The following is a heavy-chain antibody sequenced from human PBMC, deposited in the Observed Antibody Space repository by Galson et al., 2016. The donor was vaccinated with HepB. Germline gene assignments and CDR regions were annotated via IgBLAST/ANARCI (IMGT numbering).Heavy chain of an antibody. CDR2: ISYDGSNE. CDR1: GFRFSRYG. D-gene: IGHD2-2*01. CDR3: AREERYCSSMRCQNPDYGMDV. Sequence: SLRLSCADSGFRFSRYGMHWVRQAPGKGLEWVAMISYDGSNEYYADSVKGRVTISRDNSKNSLYLQMNSLRAEDTAVYFCAREERYCSSMRCQNPDYGMDVWGQGTTVTVSS. V-gene: IGHV3-30-3*01. J-gene: IGHJ6*02.